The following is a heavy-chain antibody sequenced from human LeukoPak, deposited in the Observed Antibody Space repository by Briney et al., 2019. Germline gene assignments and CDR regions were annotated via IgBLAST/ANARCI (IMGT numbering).Heavy chain of an antibody. V-gene: IGHV1-2*02. J-gene: IGHJ6*02. D-gene: IGHD4-23*01. CDR1: GYSFTGYY. CDR2: INPNSGGT. Sequence: ASVKVSCKASGYSFTGYYIHWVRRAPGQGLEWMGWINPNSGGTKYAQKFQGRLTMTRDTSISTANMELSRLRSDDAAVYYCARERTTVVTLDYYYGMDVRGQGTTVTVSS. CDR3: ARERTTVVTLDYYYGMDV.